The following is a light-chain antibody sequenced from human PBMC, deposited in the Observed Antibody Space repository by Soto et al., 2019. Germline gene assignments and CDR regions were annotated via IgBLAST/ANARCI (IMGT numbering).Light chain of an antibody. CDR2: DES. Sequence: EIVLTQSPAPLSLSPGERATLSCRASQSVSSYLAWYKQKPGQAPRLLIYDESKRATGIPARFSGSGSGTDFTLTISSLEPEDFAVYYCQQLGNWPKTFGQGTRVEIK. CDR3: QQLGNWPKT. J-gene: IGKJ1*01. CDR1: QSVSSY. V-gene: IGKV3-11*01.